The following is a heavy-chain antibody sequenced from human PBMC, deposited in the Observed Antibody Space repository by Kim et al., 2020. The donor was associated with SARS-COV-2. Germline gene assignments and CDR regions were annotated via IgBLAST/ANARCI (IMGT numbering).Heavy chain of an antibody. V-gene: IGHV5-10-1*01. J-gene: IGHJ4*02. CDR3: ARGAVVTFDY. CDR2: YT. Sequence: YTNYSPSFQGNVTISADKSISTAYLQWSSLKASDTAMYYCARGAVVTFDYWGQGTLVTVSS. D-gene: IGHD2-15*01.